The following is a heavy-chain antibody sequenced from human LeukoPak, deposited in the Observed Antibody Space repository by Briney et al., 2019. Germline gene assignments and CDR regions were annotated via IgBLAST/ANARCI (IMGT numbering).Heavy chain of an antibody. J-gene: IGHJ3*02. D-gene: IGHD6-13*01. CDR2: IIPIFGTA. CDR1: GGTFSSYA. CDR3: ARDFLIAAAGIGAFDI. V-gene: IGHV1-69*13. Sequence: GASVKVSCKASGGTFSSYAISWVRQAPGQGFEWMGGIIPIFGTANYAQKFQGRVTITADESTSTAYMELSSLRSEDTAVYYCARDFLIAAAGIGAFDIWGQGTMVTVSS.